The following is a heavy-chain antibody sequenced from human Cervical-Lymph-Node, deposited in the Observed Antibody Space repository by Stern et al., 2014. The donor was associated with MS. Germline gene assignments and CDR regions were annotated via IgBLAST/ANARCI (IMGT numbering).Heavy chain of an antibody. CDR3: ATDESLSRGIAAPRLGY. V-gene: IGHV1-2*02. CDR1: GYTFTAYY. J-gene: IGHJ4*02. CDR2: INPNSAGT. Sequence: VQLVQSGAEVKKPGASVKVSCKASGYTFTAYYMHWVRQAPGQGLEWMGWINPNSAGTNYAQKFQGRVTMTRDTSISTAYMELSRLTSDDTAVYYCATDESLSRGIAAPRLGYWGQGTLVTVSS. D-gene: IGHD6-13*01.